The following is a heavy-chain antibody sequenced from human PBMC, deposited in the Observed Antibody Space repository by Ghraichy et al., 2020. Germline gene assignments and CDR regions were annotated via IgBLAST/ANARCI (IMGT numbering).Heavy chain of an antibody. D-gene: IGHD1-26*01. CDR3: ARGGWELPDAFDI. V-gene: IGHV3-7*01. J-gene: IGHJ3*02. CDR2: IKQDGSEK. Sequence: GSLRLTCAASGFTFSSYWMSWVRQAPGKGLEWVANIKQDGSEKYYVDSVKGRFTISRDNAKNSLYLQMNSLRAEDTAVYYCARGGWELPDAFDIWGQGTMVTVSS. CDR1: GFTFSSYW.